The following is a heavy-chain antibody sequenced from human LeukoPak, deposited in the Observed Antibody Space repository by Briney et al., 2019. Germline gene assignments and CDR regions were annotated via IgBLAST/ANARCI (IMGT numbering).Heavy chain of an antibody. D-gene: IGHD4-17*01. CDR3: ARENYGDSFDY. Sequence: GGSLRLSCAASGFTFSSYGTHWVRQAPGKGLEWVAGIWYDGSNKYYVDSVKGRFTISRDNSKNTLSLQMNSLRAEDTAVYYCARENYGDSFDYWGQGTLVTVSS. V-gene: IGHV3-33*01. CDR1: GFTFSSYG. CDR2: IWYDGSNK. J-gene: IGHJ4*02.